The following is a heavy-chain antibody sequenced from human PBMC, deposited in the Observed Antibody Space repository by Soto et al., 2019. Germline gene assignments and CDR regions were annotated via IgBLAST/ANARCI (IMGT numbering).Heavy chain of an antibody. V-gene: IGHV1-18*04. CDR2: ISAHNGDT. CDR1: GYSFATYG. CDR3: ATEPIYDNDGSGYYPMVQ. J-gene: IGHJ2*01. Sequence: DSVKVSCKASGYSFATYGFSWVRQAPGQGLECVGWISAHNGDTHYSQKFQGRVTLTTDTSTNTGYMELRSLTSDDTAVYFCATEPIYDNDGSGYYPMVQWGR. D-gene: IGHD3-22*01.